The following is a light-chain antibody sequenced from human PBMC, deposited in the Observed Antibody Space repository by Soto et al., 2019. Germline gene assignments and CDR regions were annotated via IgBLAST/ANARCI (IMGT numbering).Light chain of an antibody. Sequence: DIQMTQSPSTLSASVGDRVTITCRASQSISSWLACSQQKPGKAPKLLSYKASTLESGVPSRFSGSGPGTECPLDISSLQPDDSATYYCHQYNDNWTFGPGTKVAIK. CDR3: HQYNDNWT. CDR1: QSISSW. CDR2: KAS. J-gene: IGKJ1*01. V-gene: IGKV1-5*03.